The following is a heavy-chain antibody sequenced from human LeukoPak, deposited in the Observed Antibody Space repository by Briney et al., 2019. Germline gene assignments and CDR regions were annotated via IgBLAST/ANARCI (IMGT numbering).Heavy chain of an antibody. CDR3: TTVLGGDIVVVPAAILEDYYYYMDV. V-gene: IGHV3-15*01. CDR1: GFTFSNAW. D-gene: IGHD2-2*01. CDR2: IKSKTDGWTT. J-gene: IGHJ6*03. Sequence: GGSLRLSCAASGFTFSNAWMSWVRQAPGKGLEWVGRIKSKTDGWTTDYAAPVKGRFTISRDDSKNTLYLQMNSLKTEDTAVYYCTTVLGGDIVVVPAAILEDYYYYMDVWGKGTTVTVSS.